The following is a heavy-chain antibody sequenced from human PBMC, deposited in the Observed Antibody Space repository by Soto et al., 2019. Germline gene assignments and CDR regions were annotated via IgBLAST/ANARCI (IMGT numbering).Heavy chain of an antibody. CDR1: GAIFSSNA. D-gene: IGHD5-18*01. V-gene: IGHV1-69*01. Sequence: QVQLVQSGAEVKKPGSSVKVTCKASGAIFSSNAISWVRQAPGQGLEWRGGIRPIFGRTNYAQKFQGRVTITADESTRPAYMELSSLKSEDTAVYYCATGGREYSYATRFYFECCGQVTLVTVSS. CDR2: IRPIFGRT. J-gene: IGHJ4*02. CDR3: ATGGREYSYATRFYFEC.